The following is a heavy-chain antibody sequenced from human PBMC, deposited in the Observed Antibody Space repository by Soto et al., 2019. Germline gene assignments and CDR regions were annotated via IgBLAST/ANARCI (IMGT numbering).Heavy chain of an antibody. J-gene: IGHJ4*02. Sequence: EVQLLESGGGLVQPEGSLRLSCAASGFTFSSHAMSWVRQAPGKGLEWVSAISYSGTTTYYAESVKGRFTISRDNSKNTLYLQMNSLRVEDTAIYYCAKRVTLFGEVKLSPDFDYWGQGTLVTVSS. CDR2: ISYSGTTT. V-gene: IGHV3-23*01. D-gene: IGHD3-3*01. CDR1: GFTFSSHA. CDR3: AKRVTLFGEVKLSPDFDY.